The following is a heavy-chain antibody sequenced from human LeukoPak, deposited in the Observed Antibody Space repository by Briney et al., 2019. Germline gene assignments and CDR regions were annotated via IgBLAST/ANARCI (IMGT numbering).Heavy chain of an antibody. CDR1: GFTFSSYG. V-gene: IGHV3-30*02. Sequence: GGSLRLSCAASGFTFSSYGMHWVRQAPGKGLEWVAFIRYDGSNKYYADSVKGRFTISRDNSKNTLYLQMNSLRAEDTAVYYCAKGSRLGYCSSPSCPPRYWGQGTLVTVSS. D-gene: IGHD2-2*01. CDR2: IRYDGSNK. J-gene: IGHJ4*02. CDR3: AKGSRLGYCSSPSCPPRY.